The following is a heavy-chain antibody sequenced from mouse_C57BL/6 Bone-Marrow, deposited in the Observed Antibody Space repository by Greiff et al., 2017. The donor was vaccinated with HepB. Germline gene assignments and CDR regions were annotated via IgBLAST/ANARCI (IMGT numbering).Heavy chain of an antibody. V-gene: IGHV5-17*01. J-gene: IGHJ4*01. Sequence: EVKLMESGGGLVKPGGSLKLSCAASGFTFSDYGMHWVRQAPEKGLEWVAYISSGSSTIYYTDTVKGRITITVDNAKNTLFMQMSSLTSEDTAVYYCATDWWCCYALDYWGQGTAVTVSS. D-gene: IGHD1-1*02. CDR2: ISSGSSTI. CDR1: GFTFSDYG. CDR3: ATDWWCCYALDY.